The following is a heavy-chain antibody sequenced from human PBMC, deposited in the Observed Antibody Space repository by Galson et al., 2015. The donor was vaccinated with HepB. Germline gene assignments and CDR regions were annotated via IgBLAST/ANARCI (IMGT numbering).Heavy chain of an antibody. CDR1: GFSLTTSGMC. J-gene: IGHJ4*02. D-gene: IGHD3-16*01. V-gene: IGHV2-70*11. CDR3: ARNLGGGAYYFDY. CDR2: LDWDDDE. Sequence: PALVKPTQTLTLTCTFSGFSLTTSGMCVSWIRQPPGKALEWLARLDWDDDEYYSTSLKTRLTISKDTSKNQVVLTMTNMDPVDTATYYCARNLGGGAYYFDYWGQGILVTVSS.